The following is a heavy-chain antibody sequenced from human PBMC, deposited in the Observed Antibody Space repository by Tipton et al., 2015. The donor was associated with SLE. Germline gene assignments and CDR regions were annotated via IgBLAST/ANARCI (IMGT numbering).Heavy chain of an antibody. V-gene: IGHV3-30*02. CDR3: AKGAPLATVGEFDL. J-gene: IGHJ2*01. CDR1: GFTFSSYG. CDR2: IRYDGSNK. D-gene: IGHD4-17*01. Sequence: SLRLSCAVSGFTFSSYGMHWVRQAPGKGLEWVAFIRYDGSNKYYADSVKGRFTISRDNSKNTLYLQMNSLRAEDTAVYYCAKGAPLATVGEFDLWGRGTLVTVSS.